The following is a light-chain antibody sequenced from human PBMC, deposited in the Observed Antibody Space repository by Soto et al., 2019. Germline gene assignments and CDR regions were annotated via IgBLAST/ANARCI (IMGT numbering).Light chain of an antibody. CDR2: GNS. J-gene: IGLJ1*01. Sequence: QSVLTQPPSVSGAPGQRVTISCTGSSSNIGAGYDVHWYQQLPGTAPKLLIYGNSNRPSGVPDRFSCSKSGTSASLAITGLQAEDEADYYCQSYDSSLSPYVFGTGTKLTVL. V-gene: IGLV1-40*01. CDR1: SSNIGAGYD. CDR3: QSYDSSLSPYV.